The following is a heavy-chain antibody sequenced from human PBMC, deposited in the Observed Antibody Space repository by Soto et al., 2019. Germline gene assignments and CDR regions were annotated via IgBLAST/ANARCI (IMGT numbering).Heavy chain of an antibody. V-gene: IGHV1-46*03. D-gene: IGHD1-7*01. J-gene: IGHJ6*03. CDR3: ARATGTTPYSYCYYMDV. CDR2: INPSGGST. Sequence: ASVKVSCKASGYTFTSYYMHWVRQAPGQGLEWMGIINPSGGSTSYAQKFQGRVTMTRDTSTSTVYMELSSLRSEDTAVYYCARATGTTPYSYCYYMDVWGKGTTVTVSS. CDR1: GYTFTSYY.